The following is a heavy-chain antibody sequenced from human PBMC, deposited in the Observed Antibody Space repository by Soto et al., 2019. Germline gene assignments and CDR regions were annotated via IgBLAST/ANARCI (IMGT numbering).Heavy chain of an antibody. D-gene: IGHD6-6*01. CDR1: GFTFSSYC. J-gene: IGHJ6*02. CDR2: IWYDGSNK. V-gene: IGHV3-33*01. Sequence: QVQLVESGGGVVQPGRSLRLSCAASGFTFSSYCMHWVRQAPGKGLEWVAVIWYDGSNKYYAYSVKGRFTISRDNSKNTLYLQMNRLRAEDTAVYYCARDDLAGRAARPGGLRYYGMDVWGQGTTVNVSS. CDR3: ARDDLAGRAARPGGLRYYGMDV.